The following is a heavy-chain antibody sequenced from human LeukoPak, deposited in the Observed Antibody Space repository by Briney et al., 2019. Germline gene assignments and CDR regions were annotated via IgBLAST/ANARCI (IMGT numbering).Heavy chain of an antibody. V-gene: IGHV3-48*01. D-gene: IGHD6-19*01. CDR2: ISSSSSTI. Sequence: PGGSLRLSCAASGFTFSSYSMNWVRQAPGKGLGWVSYISSSSSTIYYADSVKGRFTISRDNAKNSLYLQMNSLRAEDTAVYYCARASSGWSFDYWGQGTLVTVSS. CDR3: ARASSGWSFDY. J-gene: IGHJ4*02. CDR1: GFTFSSYS.